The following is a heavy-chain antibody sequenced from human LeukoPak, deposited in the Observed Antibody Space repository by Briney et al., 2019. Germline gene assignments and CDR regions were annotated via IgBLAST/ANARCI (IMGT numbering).Heavy chain of an antibody. V-gene: IGHV1-18*01. D-gene: IGHD5-18*01. CDR2: ISAYNGNT. Sequence: ASVKVSCKASGYTFTSYGISWVRQAPGQGLEWMGWISAYNGNTNYAQKLQGRVTMTTDTSTSTAYMELRSLRSDDTAVYYCARGVDTAMVFNYFDYWGQGTLVTVSS. CDR3: ARGVDTAMVFNYFDY. CDR1: GYTFTSYG. J-gene: IGHJ4*02.